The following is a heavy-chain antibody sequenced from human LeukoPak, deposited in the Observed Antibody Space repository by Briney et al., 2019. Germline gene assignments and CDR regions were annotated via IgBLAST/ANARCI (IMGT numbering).Heavy chain of an antibody. J-gene: IGHJ4*02. CDR1: GFTFSTYA. D-gene: IGHD3-22*01. CDR3: AKNYDSSGYYCYFDY. CDR2: ISSSSGST. Sequence: GGSLRLSCAASGFTFSTYAMTWVRQAPGKGLEWVSAISSSSGSTWYADSVKGRFTISRDNSKNTLYLQMYSLRAEDTAVYYCAKNYDSSGYYCYFDYWGQGTLVTVSS. V-gene: IGHV3-23*01.